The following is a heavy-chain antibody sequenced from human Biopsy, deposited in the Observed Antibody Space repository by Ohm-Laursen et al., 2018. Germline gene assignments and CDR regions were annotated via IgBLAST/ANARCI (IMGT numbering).Heavy chain of an antibody. CDR1: GFTFHTYD. D-gene: IGHD1-14*01. CDR2: IDVGDYNT. Sequence: SLRLSCAASGFTFHTYDMNWVRQAPGKGLEWVAHIDVGDYNTYYADSVRGRFAISRDNSKQMVHLEINSLTADDTAVYYCVKQWGGYNFDSWGQGTLVTVSS. CDR3: VKQWGGYNFDS. V-gene: IGHV3-23*01. J-gene: IGHJ5*01.